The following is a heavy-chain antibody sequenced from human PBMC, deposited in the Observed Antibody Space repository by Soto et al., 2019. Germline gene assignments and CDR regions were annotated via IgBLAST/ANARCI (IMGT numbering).Heavy chain of an antibody. CDR2: INRGGSI. J-gene: IGHJ6*02. CDR1: GFTVSSKY. V-gene: IGHV3-66*01. D-gene: IGHD3-9*01. CDR3: ARDNSTYYDILTGYYRTQDYYYYGMDV. Sequence: SLRLSCAVSGFTVSSKYMSWVRQAPGKGLEWVSLINRGGSISYADSVKGRFTISRDNSKNTLYLQMNSLRAEDTAVYYCARDNSTYYDILTGYYRTQDYYYYGMDVWGQGTTVTVSS.